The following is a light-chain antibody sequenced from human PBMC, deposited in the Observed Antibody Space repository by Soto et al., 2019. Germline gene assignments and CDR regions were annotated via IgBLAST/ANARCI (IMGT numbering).Light chain of an antibody. CDR3: QQYGSSPGT. Sequence: EIVLTQSPGTLSLSPGERATLSCRASQSVSSSYLAWYQQRPGQAPRLLIYGACSRDTGIPDRFSGSGSGTDFTLTISILEPEDFAVYYCQQYGSSPGTFGQGTKVEIK. V-gene: IGKV3-20*01. CDR1: QSVSSSY. CDR2: GAC. J-gene: IGKJ1*01.